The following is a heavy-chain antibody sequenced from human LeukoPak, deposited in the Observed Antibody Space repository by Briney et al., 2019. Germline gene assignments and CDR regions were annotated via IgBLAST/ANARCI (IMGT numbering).Heavy chain of an antibody. J-gene: IGHJ4*02. D-gene: IGHD1-26*01. V-gene: IGHV4-39*01. CDR3: ARHLLAIDY. CDR1: GGSISSSSYY. Sequence: SETLSLTCTVSGGSISSSSYYWGWLRQPPGKGLEWIGSIYYSGSTYYNPSLKSRVTISVDTSKNQFSLKLSSVTAADTAVYYCARHLLAIDYWGQGTLVTVSS. CDR2: IYYSGST.